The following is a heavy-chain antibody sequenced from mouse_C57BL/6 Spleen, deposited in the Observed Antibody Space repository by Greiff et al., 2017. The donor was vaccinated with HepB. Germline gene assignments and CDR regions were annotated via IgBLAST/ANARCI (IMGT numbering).Heavy chain of an antibody. Sequence: VQLKESGTVLARPGASVKMSCKTSGYTFTSYWMHWVKQRPGQGLEWIGAIYPGNSDTSYNQKFKGKAKLTAVTSASTAYMQLSSLTSEDSAVYYCAIPYDYDEAWFAYWGQGTLVTVSA. CDR1: GYTFTSYW. D-gene: IGHD2-4*01. V-gene: IGHV1-5*01. CDR2: IYPGNSDT. CDR3: AIPYDYDEAWFAY. J-gene: IGHJ3*01.